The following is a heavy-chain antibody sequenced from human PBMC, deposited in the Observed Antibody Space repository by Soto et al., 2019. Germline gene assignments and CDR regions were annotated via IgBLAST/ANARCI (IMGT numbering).Heavy chain of an antibody. CDR3: ARGDRYYYGSGSYWPY. J-gene: IGHJ4*02. D-gene: IGHD3-10*01. CDR1: GGSFSGYY. Sequence: SETLSLTCAVYGGSFSGYYWSWIRQPPGKGLEWIGEINHSGSTNYNPSLKSRVTISVDTSKNQFSLKLSSVTAADTAVHYCARGDRYYYGSGSYWPYWGQGTLGT. CDR2: INHSGST. V-gene: IGHV4-34*01.